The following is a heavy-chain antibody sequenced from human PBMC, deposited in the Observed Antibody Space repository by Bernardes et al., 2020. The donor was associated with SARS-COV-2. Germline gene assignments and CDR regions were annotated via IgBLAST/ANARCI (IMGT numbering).Heavy chain of an antibody. CDR2: ISAYNGNT. V-gene: IGHV1-18*01. D-gene: IGHD2-2*01. J-gene: IGHJ6*02. Sequence: ASVKVSCKASGYTFTSYGISWVRQAPGQGLEWMGWISAYNGNTNYAQKLQGRVTMTTDTSTSTAYMELRSLRSDDTAVYYCARSIVVVPAASPPAYYYYYGMDVWGQGTTVTVSS. CDR3: ARSIVVVPAASPPAYYYYYGMDV. CDR1: GYTFTSYG.